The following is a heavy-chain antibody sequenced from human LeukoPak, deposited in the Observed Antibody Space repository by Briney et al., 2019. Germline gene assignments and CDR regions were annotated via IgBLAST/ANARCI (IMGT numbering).Heavy chain of an antibody. D-gene: IGHD2-8*01. J-gene: IGHJ6*03. V-gene: IGHV4-59*08. CDR1: GGSISSYY. Sequence: SETLSLTCTVSGGSISSYYWNWIRQAPGKGLEWIGLIYYSGTTNYNPALKSRLTMSVDTSKNQFSLNLTSVTAADTAVYFCASQIRTNYRDQSGYMDVWGKGTTVSVS. CDR2: IYYSGTT. CDR3: ASQIRTNYRDQSGYMDV.